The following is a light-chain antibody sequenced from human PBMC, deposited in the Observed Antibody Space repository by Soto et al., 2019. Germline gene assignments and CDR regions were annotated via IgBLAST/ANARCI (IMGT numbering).Light chain of an antibody. Sequence: QSVLTQPPSASGTPGQRVTISCSGSASSIGTNTVNWYRQLPGTAPKLLIYGDNQRPSGVPDRFSVSKSGTSASLAISGLQSEDEAEYYCAAWDGSLNNVLFGGGTKLTVL. CDR2: GDN. CDR3: AAWDGSLNNVL. CDR1: ASSIGTNT. J-gene: IGLJ2*01. V-gene: IGLV1-44*01.